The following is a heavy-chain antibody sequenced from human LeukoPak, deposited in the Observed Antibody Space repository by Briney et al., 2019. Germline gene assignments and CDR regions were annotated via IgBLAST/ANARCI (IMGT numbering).Heavy chain of an antibody. CDR2: ISAYNGNT. D-gene: IGHD6-13*01. CDR1: GYSFTSFG. Sequence: ASVKVSCKASGYSFTSFGISWVRQAPGQGLEWMGWISAYNGNTHYAQNPQGRVTMTTDTSTSTAYMELRTLRSDDTAVYYCARDHGEAAAGVFAPFDYWGQGTLVTVSS. CDR3: ARDHGEAAAGVFAPFDY. J-gene: IGHJ4*02. V-gene: IGHV1-18*01.